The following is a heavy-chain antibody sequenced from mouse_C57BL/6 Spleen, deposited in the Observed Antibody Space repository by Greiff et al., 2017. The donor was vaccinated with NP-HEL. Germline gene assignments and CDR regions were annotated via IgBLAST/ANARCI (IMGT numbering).Heavy chain of an antibody. CDR1: GYTFTSYW. D-gene: IGHD2-4*01. Sequence: VQLQQPGAELVKPGASVKMSCKASGYTFTSYWITWVKQRPGQGLEWIGDIYPGSGSTNYNEKFKSKATLTVDTSSSTAYMQLSSLTSEDSAVYYCARFYDYDLYYYAMDYWGQGTSVTVSS. CDR3: ARFYDYDLYYYAMDY. V-gene: IGHV1-55*01. CDR2: IYPGSGST. J-gene: IGHJ4*01.